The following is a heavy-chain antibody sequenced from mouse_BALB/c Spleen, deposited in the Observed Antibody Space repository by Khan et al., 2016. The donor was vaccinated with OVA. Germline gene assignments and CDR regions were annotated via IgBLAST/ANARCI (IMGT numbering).Heavy chain of an antibody. D-gene: IGHD2-14*01. CDR1: GYTFTTYT. Sequence: VQLQQSGAELARPGASVKMSCKASGYTFTTYTIHWVKQRPGQGLEWIGYIIPTNDYTNYNQKFQDRATLTADKSSSTAYLQLSSLTSEDSAVYYCEREGAYYRSDGWFAYWGQGTLVTVSA. J-gene: IGHJ3*01. CDR2: IIPTNDYT. V-gene: IGHV1-4*01. CDR3: EREGAYYRSDGWFAY.